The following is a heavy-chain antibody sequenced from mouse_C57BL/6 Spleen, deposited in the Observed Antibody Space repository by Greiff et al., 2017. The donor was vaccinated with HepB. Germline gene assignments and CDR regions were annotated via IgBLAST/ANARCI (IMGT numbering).Heavy chain of an antibody. D-gene: IGHD1-1*01. CDR1: GYTFTDYY. CDR2: INPNNGGT. CDR3: AMIITTVVATGGDY. Sequence: EVQLQQSGPELVKPGASVKISCKASGYTFTDYYMNWVKQSHGKSLEWIGDINPNNGGTSYNQKFKGKATLTVDKSYSTDYMELRSLTSEDTAVYYCAMIITTVVATGGDYWGQGTTLTVSS. J-gene: IGHJ2*01. V-gene: IGHV1-26*01.